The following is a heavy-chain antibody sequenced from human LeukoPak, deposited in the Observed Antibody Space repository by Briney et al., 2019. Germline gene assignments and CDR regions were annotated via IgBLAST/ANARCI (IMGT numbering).Heavy chain of an antibody. CDR1: GGSISSYY. V-gene: IGHV4-59*01. J-gene: IGHJ4*02. D-gene: IGHD3-16*01. CDR3: ARWGPPFDC. Sequence: SETLSLTCTVSGGSISSYYWSWIRQPPGKGLEWIGYIYYSGSTYYNPSLKSRVTISVDTSKNQFSLKLSSVTAADTAVYYCARWGPPFDCWGQGTLVTVSS. CDR2: IYYSGST.